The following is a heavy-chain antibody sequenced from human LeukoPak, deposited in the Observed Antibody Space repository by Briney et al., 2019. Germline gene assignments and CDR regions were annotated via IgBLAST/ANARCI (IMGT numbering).Heavy chain of an antibody. Sequence: GGSLRLSCAASGFTFSSYSMNWVRQAPGKGLEWVSYISSSSSTIYYADSVKGRFTISRDNAKNTLYPQMNSLRAEDTAVYYCARGDIVATNDYWGQGTLVTVSS. J-gene: IGHJ4*02. CDR1: GFTFSSYS. D-gene: IGHD5-12*01. CDR3: ARGDIVATNDY. CDR2: ISSSSSTI. V-gene: IGHV3-48*04.